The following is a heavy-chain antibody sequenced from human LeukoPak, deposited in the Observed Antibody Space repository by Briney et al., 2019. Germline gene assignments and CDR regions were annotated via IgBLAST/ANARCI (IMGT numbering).Heavy chain of an antibody. CDR3: ARPSYYYDSSGYYGDAFDI. D-gene: IGHD3-22*01. J-gene: IGHJ3*02. CDR2: IYPGDSDT. V-gene: IGHV5-51*01. Sequence: GESLKISCKGSGYSFTSYWIGWVRQMPGKGLEWMGIIYPGDSDTRYSPSFQGQVTISADKSIGTAYLQWSSLKASDTAMYYCARPSYYYDSSGYYGDAFDIWGQGTMVTVSS. CDR1: GYSFTSYW.